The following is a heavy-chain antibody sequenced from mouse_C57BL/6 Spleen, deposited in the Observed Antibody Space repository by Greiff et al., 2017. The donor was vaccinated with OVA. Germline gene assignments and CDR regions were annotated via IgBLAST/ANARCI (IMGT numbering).Heavy chain of an antibody. CDR1: GFTFSSYA. Sequence: DVHLVESGGGLVKPGGSLKLSCAASGFTFSSYAMSWVRQTPGKRLEWVATISDGGSYTYYPDNVKGRFTISRDNAKNNLYLQMSHLKSEDTAMYYCARGLYYFDYWGQGTTLTVSS. J-gene: IGHJ2*01. CDR2: ISDGGSYT. V-gene: IGHV5-4*01. CDR3: ARGLYYFDY.